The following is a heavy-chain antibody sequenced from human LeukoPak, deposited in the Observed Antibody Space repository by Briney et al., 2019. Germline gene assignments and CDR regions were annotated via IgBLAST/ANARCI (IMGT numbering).Heavy chain of an antibody. CDR1: GYIFTGYY. V-gene: IGHV1-2*02. CDR3: VRYPGGDYPTDY. CDR2: INSNSGDT. D-gene: IGHD2-21*02. Sequence: ASVKVSCNASGYIFTGYYMYWVRQSPGQGLEWMGWINSNSGDTNYAQKFHGRVTMTRDTSITTVYMELSRLRSDDTAVYYCVRYPGGDYPTDYWGQGTLVTVSS. J-gene: IGHJ4*02.